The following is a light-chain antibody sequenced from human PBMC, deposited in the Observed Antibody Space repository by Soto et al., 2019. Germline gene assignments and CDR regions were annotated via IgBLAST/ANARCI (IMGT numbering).Light chain of an antibody. CDR3: QQYGRSPLT. J-gene: IGKJ1*01. CDR2: ATS. V-gene: IGKV3-20*01. Sequence: DIVLTQSPDTVSLSPGERATLFCRASQSVSSSSVAWYQQKPGQAPRLLIYATSYRATDTPGRLSAGGAGTDFTLTISRLEPEDFAVYYCQQYGRSPLTFGQGSKVEIK. CDR1: QSVSSSS.